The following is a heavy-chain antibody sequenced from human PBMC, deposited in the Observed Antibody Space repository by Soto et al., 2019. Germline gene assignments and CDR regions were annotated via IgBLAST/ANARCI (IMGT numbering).Heavy chain of an antibody. CDR1: GGTLSSYG. D-gene: IGHD2-2*01. CDR3: ASGGPDCSSTSCRGNYGMDV. V-gene: IGHV1-18*01. CDR2: ISAYNGNT. J-gene: IGHJ6*02. Sequence: GAPAKVCCTASGGTLSSYGSSWARQATEQGLEWMGWISAYNGNTNYAQKLQGRVTMTTDTSTSTAYMELRSLRSDDTAVYYCASGGPDCSSTSCRGNYGMDVWGQGTTVTVSS.